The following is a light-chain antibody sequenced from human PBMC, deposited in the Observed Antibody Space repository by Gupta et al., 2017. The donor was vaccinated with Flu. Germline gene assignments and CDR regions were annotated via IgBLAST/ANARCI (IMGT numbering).Light chain of an antibody. J-gene: IGKJ4*01. CDR1: QSITHSDGKKH. CDR3: DSGIT. CDR2: EGS. Sequence: LSLYVTPGKPASISCQSSQSITHSDGKKHLKRDRQQPGQYKQLTSLEGSSRCSGVRGRSXGDXSGTDFXLKTSRVEAEDGGEHDGDSGITFGXGTKVEIK. V-gene: IGKV2-29*01.